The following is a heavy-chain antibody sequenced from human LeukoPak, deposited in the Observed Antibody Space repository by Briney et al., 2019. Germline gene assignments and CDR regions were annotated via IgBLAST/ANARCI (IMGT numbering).Heavy chain of an antibody. CDR1: GFTFSSYG. J-gene: IGHJ4*02. CDR2: ISGSGGST. CDR3: AKTIIVVVPAATDY. D-gene: IGHD2-2*01. Sequence: GGSLRLSCAASGFTFSSYGMSWVRQAPGKGLEWVSAISGSGGSTYYADSVKGRFTISRDNSKNTLYLQMNSLRAEDTAVYYCAKTIIVVVPAATDYWGQGTLVTVSS. V-gene: IGHV3-23*01.